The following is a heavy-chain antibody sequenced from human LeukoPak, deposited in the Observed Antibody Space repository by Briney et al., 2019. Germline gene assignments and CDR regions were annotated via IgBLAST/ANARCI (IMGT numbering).Heavy chain of an antibody. D-gene: IGHD1-26*01. J-gene: IGHJ1*01. CDR2: ISSSGSTI. CDR1: GFTFSSYE. V-gene: IGHV3-48*03. Sequence: GGSLRLSCAASGFTFSSYEMNWVRQAPGKGLEWVSYISSSGSTIYYADSVKGRFTISRDNAKNSLYLQMNSLRAEDTAVYYCVREMGARLFQYWGQGTLVTVSS. CDR3: VREMGARLFQY.